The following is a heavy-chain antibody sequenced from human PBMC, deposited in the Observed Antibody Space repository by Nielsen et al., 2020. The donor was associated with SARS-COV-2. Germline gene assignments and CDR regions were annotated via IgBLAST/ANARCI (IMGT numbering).Heavy chain of an antibody. CDR2: ISGSGGST. CDR3: AKGMWGIRYFDWLFDY. J-gene: IGHJ4*02. Sequence: GESLKISCAASGITFRNYWMHWVRQAPGKGLEWVSAISGSGGSTYYADSVKGRFTISRDNSKNTLYLQMNSLRAEDTAVYYCAKGMWGIRYFDWLFDYWGQGTLVTVSS. D-gene: IGHD3-9*01. CDR1: GITFRNYW. V-gene: IGHV3-23*01.